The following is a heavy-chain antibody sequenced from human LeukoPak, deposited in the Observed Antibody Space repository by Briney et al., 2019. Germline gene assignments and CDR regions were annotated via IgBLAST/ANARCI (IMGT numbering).Heavy chain of an antibody. CDR2: IYPGDSDT. D-gene: IGHD1-26*01. CDR1: GYSFTSYW. CDR3: ARLSGSTWGYFDY. Sequence: GGSLKISCQGSGYSFTSYWIGWVRQLPGKGLEWMGIIYPGDSDTRYSPSFQGQVTISADTSISTAYLQWRSLKASDTAMYYCARLSGSTWGYFDYWGQGTLVTVSS. J-gene: IGHJ4*02. V-gene: IGHV5-51*01.